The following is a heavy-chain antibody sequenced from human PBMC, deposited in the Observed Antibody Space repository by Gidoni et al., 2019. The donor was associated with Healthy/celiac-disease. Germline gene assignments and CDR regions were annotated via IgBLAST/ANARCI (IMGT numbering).Heavy chain of an antibody. V-gene: IGHV3-53*04. CDR2: IYSGGST. D-gene: IGHD3-22*01. CDR1: GFTVSSNY. J-gene: IGHJ3*02. CDR3: ASRGSPAQYYYDSSGYRRGAFDI. Sequence: EVQLVESGGGLVQPGGSLRLSCSASGFTVSSNYISWFRQAPGKGLEWVSVIYSGGSTYYADSVKGRFTISRHNSKNTLYLQMNSLRAEDTAVYYCASRGSPAQYYYDSSGYRRGAFDIWGQGTMVTVSS.